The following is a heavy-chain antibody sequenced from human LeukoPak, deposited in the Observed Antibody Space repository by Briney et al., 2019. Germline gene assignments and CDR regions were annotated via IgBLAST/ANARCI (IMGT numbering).Heavy chain of an antibody. J-gene: IGHJ4*02. V-gene: IGHV3-21*01. CDR3: ASSRYDNSGHYGIIGY. CDR1: GFTFSSYS. Sequence: GGSLRLSCAASGFTFSSYSMNWVRQAPGKGLEWVSSISRSSNYKYYADSVKGRFTISRDNAKNSLYLQMNSLRAEDTALYYCASSRYDNSGHYGIIGYWGQGTLVTVSS. D-gene: IGHD3-22*01. CDR2: ISRSSNYK.